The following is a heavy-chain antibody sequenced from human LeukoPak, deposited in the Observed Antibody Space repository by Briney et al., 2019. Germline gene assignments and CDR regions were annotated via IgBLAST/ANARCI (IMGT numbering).Heavy chain of an antibody. CDR2: INPNSGGT. J-gene: IGHJ5*02. CDR3: ARGIIVVVPAARSWFDP. CDR1: GYTFTGYY. D-gene: IGHD2-2*01. Sequence: ASVKVSCKASGYTFTGYYTHWVRQAPGQGLEWMGWINPNSGGTNYAQKFQGRVTMTRDTSISTAYMELSRLRSDDTAVYYCARGIIVVVPAARSWFDPWGQGTLVTVSS. V-gene: IGHV1-2*02.